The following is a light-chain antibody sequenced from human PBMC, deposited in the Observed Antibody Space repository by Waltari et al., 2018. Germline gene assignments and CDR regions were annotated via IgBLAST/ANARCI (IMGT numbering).Light chain of an antibody. Sequence: SYDLTQPPSVSVSPGQTATITCSGDTLGDKYSCWYQQKPGQSPVLVIYQDIKRPSGIPGRFSGSNSGNTATLTISGTQAMDEAVYYCQTWDSSTVIFGGGTTLTVL. CDR3: QTWDSSTVI. V-gene: IGLV3-1*01. CDR1: TLGDKY. J-gene: IGLJ2*01. CDR2: QDI.